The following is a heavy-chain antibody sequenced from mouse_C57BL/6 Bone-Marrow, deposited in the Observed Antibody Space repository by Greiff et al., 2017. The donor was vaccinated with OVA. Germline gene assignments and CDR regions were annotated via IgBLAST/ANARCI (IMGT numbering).Heavy chain of an antibody. J-gene: IGHJ1*03. D-gene: IGHD2-1*01. CDR1: GYTFTSYG. CDR3: ARGYYGNYVGYWYFDV. V-gene: IGHV1-81*01. CDR2: IYPRSGNT. Sequence: QVQLQQSGAELARPGASVKLSCKASGYTFTSYGISWVKQRTGQGLEWIGEIYPRSGNTYYNEKFKGNATLTADKSSSTAYMELRSLTSEDSAVYFCARGYYGNYVGYWYFDVWGTGTTVTVSS.